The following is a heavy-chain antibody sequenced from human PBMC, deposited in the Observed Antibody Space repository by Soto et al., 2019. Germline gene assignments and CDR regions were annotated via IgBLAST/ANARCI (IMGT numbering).Heavy chain of an antibody. J-gene: IGHJ6*02. CDR3: AKVWYGSGSYYPYYYYYGMDV. V-gene: IGHV3-30*18. D-gene: IGHD3-10*01. Sequence: GGSRRLSCAASGFTFSSYGMHWVRQAPGKGLEWVAVISYDGSNKYYADSVKGRFTISRDNSKNTLYLQMNSLRAEDTAVYYCAKVWYGSGSYYPYYYYYGMDVWGQGTTVTVSS. CDR2: ISYDGSNK. CDR1: GFTFSSYG.